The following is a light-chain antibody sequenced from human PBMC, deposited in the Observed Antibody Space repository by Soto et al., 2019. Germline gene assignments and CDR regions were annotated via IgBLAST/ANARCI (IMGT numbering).Light chain of an antibody. CDR2: DAS. CDR3: QQRSGWPRT. CDR1: QSVSSF. Sequence: EIVLTQSPATLSLSPGEGATLSCRASQSVSSFLAWYQQKPGQAPRLLIYDASNRATGIPARFSGSGSGTEFTLTISSLEPEDFAVYYCQQRSGWPRTFGQGTKVEIK. J-gene: IGKJ1*01. V-gene: IGKV3-11*01.